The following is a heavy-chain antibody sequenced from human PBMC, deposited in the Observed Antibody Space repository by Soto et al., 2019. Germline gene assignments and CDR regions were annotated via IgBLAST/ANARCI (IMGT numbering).Heavy chain of an antibody. D-gene: IGHD6-19*01. CDR2: INPNGGST. V-gene: IGHV1-46*04. Sequence: ASVKVSCKASGYTFTSYYIHWVRQAPGQGLEWIGIINPNGGSTNYAYTLKGRLTVTRDTSTATVYMELDSLRPEDTAVYYCAIAMAGKWHPFDYWGHGTLVTVSS. CDR1: GYTFTSYY. CDR3: AIAMAGKWHPFDY. J-gene: IGHJ4*01.